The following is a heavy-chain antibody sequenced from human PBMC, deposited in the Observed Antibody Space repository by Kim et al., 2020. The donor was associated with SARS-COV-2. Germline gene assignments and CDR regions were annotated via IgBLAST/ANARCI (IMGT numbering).Heavy chain of an antibody. D-gene: IGHD6-13*01. CDR1: GFTFSNYG. J-gene: IGHJ4*02. Sequence: GGSLRLSCVASGFTFSNYGMHWVRQAPGKGLEWVAVISYDGSNKYYADSVKGRFTISRDNSKNTLYLQMNSLRGEDSAVYYCAKDSLVRSRRYFYYFDNWGQGTLVTVSS. V-gene: IGHV3-30*18. CDR2: ISYDGSNK. CDR3: AKDSLVRSRRYFYYFDN.